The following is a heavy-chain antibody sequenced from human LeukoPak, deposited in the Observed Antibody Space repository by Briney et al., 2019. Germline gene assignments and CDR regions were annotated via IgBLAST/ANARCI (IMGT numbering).Heavy chain of an antibody. D-gene: IGHD1-26*01. CDR2: MNPNSGNT. Sequence: ASVKVSCKASGYTFTSYDINWVRQATGQGLEWMGWMNPNSGNTGYAQKFQGRVTMTRNTSISTAYMELNSLRSEDTAVYYCARGPPLTSWWELGSGYYMDVWGKGTTVTVSS. V-gene: IGHV1-8*01. CDR3: ARGPPLTSWWELGSGYYMDV. CDR1: GYTFTSYD. J-gene: IGHJ6*03.